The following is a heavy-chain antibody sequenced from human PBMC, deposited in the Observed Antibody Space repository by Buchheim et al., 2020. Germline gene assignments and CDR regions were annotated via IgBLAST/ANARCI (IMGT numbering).Heavy chain of an antibody. D-gene: IGHD3-22*01. CDR2: ITGSGGST. CDR1: GLTFSSCA. Sequence: EVQLLESGGGLVQPAGSLRLSCVASGLTFSSCAMSWVRQAPGKGLEWVSTITGSGGSTFYADSVKGRFTISRDNSKNALYLQMNSLRAEDTAVYYCATDGYDSRGYLTFPEYWGQGTL. CDR3: ATDGYDSRGYLTFPEY. J-gene: IGHJ4*02. V-gene: IGHV3-23*01.